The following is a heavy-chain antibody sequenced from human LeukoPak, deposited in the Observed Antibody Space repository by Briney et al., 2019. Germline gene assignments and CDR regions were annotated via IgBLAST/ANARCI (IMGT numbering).Heavy chain of an antibody. V-gene: IGHV3-11*06. J-gene: IGHJ3*02. D-gene: IGHD6-13*01. CDR2: ISSSSSYT. CDR1: GFTFSDYY. CDR3: AREGSSSWGGNDAFDI. Sequence: GGSLRLSCAASGFTFSDYYMSWIRQAPGKGLEWVSYISSSSSYTNYADSVKGRFTISRDNAKNSLYLQMSSLRAEDTAVYYCAREGSSSWGGNDAFDIWGQGTMVTVSS.